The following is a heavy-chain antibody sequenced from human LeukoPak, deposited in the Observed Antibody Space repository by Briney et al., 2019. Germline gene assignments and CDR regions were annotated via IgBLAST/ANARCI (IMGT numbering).Heavy chain of an antibody. J-gene: IGHJ3*02. CDR1: GFTFSSYA. V-gene: IGHV3-23*01. Sequence: GGSLRLSCAASGFTFSSYAMSWVRQAPGKGLEWVSAISGSGGSTYYADSVKGRFTISRDNSKNTLYLQMNSLRAEDTAVYYCAKDPGGYYGSGSYYIDAFDIWGQGTMVTVSS. D-gene: IGHD3-10*01. CDR3: AKDPGGYYGSGSYYIDAFDI. CDR2: ISGSGGST.